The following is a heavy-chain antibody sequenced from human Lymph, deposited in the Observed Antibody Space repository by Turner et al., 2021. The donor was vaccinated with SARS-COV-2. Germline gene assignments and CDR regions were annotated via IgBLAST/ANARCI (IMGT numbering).Heavy chain of an antibody. V-gene: IGHV3-23*01. J-gene: IGHJ4*02. D-gene: IGHD5-18*01. CDR1: GFTFSSYA. CDR3: AKEGDTAMVNFDY. Sequence: EVQLLESGGGMVKPGGSLRLSCAASGFTFSSYAMNWVRQAPWMGWVWVLTSSGCGGSTDYAGSVKCRFTISSYNSKNTLYLQMNSLRAEDTAVYYCAKEGDTAMVNFDYWGQGTLVTVSS. CDR2: SSGCGGST.